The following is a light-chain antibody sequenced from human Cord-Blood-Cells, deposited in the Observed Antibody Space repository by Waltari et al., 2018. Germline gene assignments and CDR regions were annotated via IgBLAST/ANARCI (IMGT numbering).Light chain of an antibody. V-gene: IGLV2-23*02. CDR1: SSDVGSYHL. Sequence: QPALPQPASVSGSPGHSITISCTGPSSDVGSYHLVSWYQQHPGKAPKLMIYEVSKRPSGVSNRFSGSKSGNTASLTISGLQAEDEADYYCCSYAGSWVFGGGTKLTVL. CDR3: CSYAGSWV. CDR2: EVS. J-gene: IGLJ3*02.